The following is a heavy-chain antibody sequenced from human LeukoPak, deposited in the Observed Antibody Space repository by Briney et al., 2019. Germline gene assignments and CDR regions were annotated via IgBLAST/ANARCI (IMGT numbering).Heavy chain of an antibody. V-gene: IGHV3-23*01. CDR2: ISGSGGST. CDR1: GFTFSSYA. D-gene: IGHD6-19*01. Sequence: PGGSLRLSCAASGFTFSSYAMSWVRQAPGKGLEWVSAISGSGGSTYYADSVKGRFTISRDNYKNTLYLQMISLRAEDTAVYYCAKDGRHSSGWYNCWGQGTLVTVSS. CDR3: AKDGRHSSGWYNC. J-gene: IGHJ4*02.